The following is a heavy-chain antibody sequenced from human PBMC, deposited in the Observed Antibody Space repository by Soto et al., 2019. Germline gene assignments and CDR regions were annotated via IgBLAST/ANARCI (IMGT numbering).Heavy chain of an antibody. CDR1: GGTFSSYT. J-gene: IGHJ6*03. Sequence: SVKVSCKASGGTFSSYTISWVRQAPGQGLEWMGRIIPILGIANYAQKFQGRVTITADKSTSQAYMELSSLRSEDTAVYYCAREHDIVVVVAATPSKYYYMDVWGKGTTVTVSS. D-gene: IGHD2-15*01. CDR3: AREHDIVVVVAATPSKYYYMDV. CDR2: IIPILGIA. V-gene: IGHV1-69*04.